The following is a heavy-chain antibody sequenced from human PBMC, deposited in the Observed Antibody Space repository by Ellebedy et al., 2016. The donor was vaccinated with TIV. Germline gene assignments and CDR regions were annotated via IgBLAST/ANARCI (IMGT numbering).Heavy chain of an antibody. CDR3: VSSVSVDAFDL. D-gene: IGHD3-10*01. V-gene: IGHV4-59*01. J-gene: IGHJ3*01. CDR1: GGSLSDNY. Sequence: SETLSLTCAVSGGSLSDNYWTWIRQPPGKGLEWIGYLYYTGSTNYNPSLKSRGTISVNTPRNQFSLKLNSVTAADTAVYYCVSSVSVDAFDLWGQGTMVTVSS. CDR2: LYYTGST.